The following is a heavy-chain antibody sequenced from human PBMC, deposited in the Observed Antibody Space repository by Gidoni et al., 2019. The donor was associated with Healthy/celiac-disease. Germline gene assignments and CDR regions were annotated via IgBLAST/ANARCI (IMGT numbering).Heavy chain of an antibody. V-gene: IGHV3-23*01. CDR3: ACHYYDSSGLIVV. CDR1: GFTFSSYA. D-gene: IGHD3-22*01. CDR2: MSGSGGST. Sequence: EVQLLESGGGWVQPGGSLRLSCAASGFTFSSYAMSWVRQAPGKGLEWVSAMSGSGGSTYYADSVKGRFTISRDNSKNTLYLQMNSLRAEDTAVYYCACHYYDSSGLIVVWGQGTLVTVSS. J-gene: IGHJ4*02.